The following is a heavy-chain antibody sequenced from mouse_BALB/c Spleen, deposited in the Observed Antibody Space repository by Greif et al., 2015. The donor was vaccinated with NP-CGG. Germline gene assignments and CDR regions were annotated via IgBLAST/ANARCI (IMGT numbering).Heavy chain of an antibody. CDR2: ISDGGSYT. CDR3: ARDTTTVVAYWYFDV. Sequence: EVKLVESGGGLVKPGGSLKLSCAASGFTFSDYYMYWVRQTPEKRLEWVATISDGGSYTYYPDSVKGRFTISRDNAKNNLYLQMSSLKSEDTAMYYCARDTTTVVAYWYFDVWGVGTTVTVSS. D-gene: IGHD1-1*01. V-gene: IGHV5-4*02. CDR1: GFTFSDYY. J-gene: IGHJ1*01.